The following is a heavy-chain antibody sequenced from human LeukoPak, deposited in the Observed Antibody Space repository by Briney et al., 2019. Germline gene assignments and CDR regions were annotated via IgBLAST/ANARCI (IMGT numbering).Heavy chain of an antibody. J-gene: IGHJ4*02. D-gene: IGHD1-26*01. CDR2: IGSNGGST. CDR1: GFTFSSYT. Sequence: GGSLRLSCAASGFTFSSYTMHWVRQAPGRGLEHVSAIGSNGGSTYHANSVKGRFIITRDNSKNTLYLQMGSLRAEDTAVYYCARDLVGAIAHGFDYWGQGTLVTVSS. CDR3: ARDLVGAIAHGFDY. V-gene: IGHV3-64*01.